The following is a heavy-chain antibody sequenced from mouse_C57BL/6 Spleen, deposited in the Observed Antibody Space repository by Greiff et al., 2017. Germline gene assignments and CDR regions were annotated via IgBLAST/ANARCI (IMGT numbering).Heavy chain of an antibody. J-gene: IGHJ4*01. V-gene: IGHV1-69*01. D-gene: IGHD1-1*01. Sequence: VQLQQPGAELVMPGASVKLSCKASGYTFTSYWMHWVKQRPGQGLEWIGEIDPSDSYTNYNQKFKGKSTLTVDKASSTAYMQLSSLTSEDSAVYYCARRESGSSLCAMDYWGQGTSVTVSS. CDR2: IDPSDSYT. CDR1: GYTFTSYW. CDR3: ARRESGSSLCAMDY.